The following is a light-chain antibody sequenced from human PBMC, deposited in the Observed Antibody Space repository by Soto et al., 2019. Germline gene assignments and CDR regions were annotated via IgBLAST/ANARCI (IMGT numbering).Light chain of an antibody. V-gene: IGKV3-20*01. CDR3: QQYGTSHFSP. CDR1: HNVSSTF. Sequence: EIVLTQSPGTLSLSPGERATLSCRASHNVSSTFLPWYQKKLGQAPRLLISAASSRATGIPDRFSGSGSGTDFTLTINRLEPEDFAVYFCQQYGTSHFSPFDQGTRLEIK. CDR2: AAS. J-gene: IGKJ5*01.